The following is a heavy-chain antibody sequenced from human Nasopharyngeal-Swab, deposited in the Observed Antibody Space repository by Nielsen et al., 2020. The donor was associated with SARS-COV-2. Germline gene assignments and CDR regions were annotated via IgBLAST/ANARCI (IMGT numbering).Heavy chain of an antibody. D-gene: IGHD4-23*01. Sequence: SETLSLTCTVSGGSISSGGYYWSWIRQHPGKGLEWIGYIYYSGGTYYNPSLKSRVTISVDTSKNQFSLKLSSVTAADTAVYYCARESGGNSVLGAFDIWGQGTMVTVSS. CDR3: ARESGGNSVLGAFDI. CDR1: GGSISSGGYY. J-gene: IGHJ3*02. CDR2: IYYSGGT. V-gene: IGHV4-31*03.